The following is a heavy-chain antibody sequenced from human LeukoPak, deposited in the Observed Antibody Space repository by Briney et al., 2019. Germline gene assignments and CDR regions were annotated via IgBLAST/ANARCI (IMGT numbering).Heavy chain of an antibody. CDR3: ARRPSNLVAFDI. CDR2: IYYSGST. CDR1: GGSISSYY. V-gene: IGHV4-59*01. D-gene: IGHD4/OR15-4a*01. J-gene: IGHJ3*02. Sequence: PSETLSLTCTVSGGSISSYYWSWIRQPPGKGLEWIGYIYYSGSTNYNPSLKSRVTISVDTSKNQFSLKLSSVTAADTAVYYCARRPSNLVAFDIWGQGIVDTVSS.